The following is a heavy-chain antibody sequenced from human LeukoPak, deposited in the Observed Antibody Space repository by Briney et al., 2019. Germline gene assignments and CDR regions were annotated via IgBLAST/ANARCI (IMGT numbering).Heavy chain of an antibody. CDR3: ARDKYYDFWSGYWS. J-gene: IGHJ5*02. V-gene: IGHV4-34*01. Sequence: KPSETLSLTCAVYGGSFSGYYWSWIRQPPGKGLEWIGEINHSGSTNYNPSLKSRVTISVDTSKNQFSLKLSSVTAADTAVYYCARDKYYDFWSGYWSWGQGTLVTVSS. CDR1: GGSFSGYY. D-gene: IGHD3-3*01. CDR2: INHSGST.